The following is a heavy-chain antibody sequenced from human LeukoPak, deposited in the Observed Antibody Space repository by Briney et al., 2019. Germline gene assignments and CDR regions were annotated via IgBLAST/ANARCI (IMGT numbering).Heavy chain of an antibody. CDR1: GGSISSYY. D-gene: IGHD6-13*01. V-gene: IGHV4-59*01. J-gene: IGHJ6*03. Sequence: SETLSLTCTVSGGSISSYYWSWIRQPPGKGLEWIGYIYYSGSTNYNPSLKSRVTISVDTSKNQFSLKLSSVTAADTAVYYCARSGIAAAGNHYYYYYMDVWGKGTTVTVSS. CDR3: ARSGIAAAGNHYYYYYMDV. CDR2: IYYSGST.